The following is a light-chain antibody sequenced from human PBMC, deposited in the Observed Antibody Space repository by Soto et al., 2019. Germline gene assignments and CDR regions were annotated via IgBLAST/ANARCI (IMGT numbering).Light chain of an antibody. CDR2: SAT. CDR3: QQNYSTPWN. CDR1: QSFSNY. J-gene: IGKJ2*01. Sequence: DLHITDSHSSHSPCLVHLITMNSLTSQSFSNYLTWYQHKPGKAPKLLIYSATALQSGVPSRFSGSGSGTDFTLTISRLQPEDSATYYCQQNYSTPWNLGQGTKVEIK. V-gene: IGKV1-39*01.